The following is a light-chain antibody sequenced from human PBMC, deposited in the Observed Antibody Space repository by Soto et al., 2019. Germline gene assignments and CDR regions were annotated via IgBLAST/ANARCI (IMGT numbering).Light chain of an antibody. CDR1: ESLQHSDGNTF. V-gene: IGKV2-24*01. Sequence: VMTQTPLSAAVTLGQPTSIHCRSSESLQHSDGNTFLNWYHQRPGQPPTLLIYKISNRFSGVPDRFRGSGAGTEFTLTISRVEPEDVGVYYCMQGTKYPLTFGQGTNLDIK. J-gene: IGKJ2*01. CDR2: KIS. CDR3: MQGTKYPLT.